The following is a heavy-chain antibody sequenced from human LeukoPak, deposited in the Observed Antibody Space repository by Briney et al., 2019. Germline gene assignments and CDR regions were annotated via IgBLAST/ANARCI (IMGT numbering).Heavy chain of an antibody. CDR3: ARGVYGPRYFDY. J-gene: IGHJ4*02. V-gene: IGHV4-59*01. CDR2: IYYSGST. CDR1: GFTFSSYA. D-gene: IGHD3-10*01. Sequence: GSLRLSCAASGFTFSSYAMSWIRQPPGKGLEWIGYIYYSGSTNYNPSLKSRVTISVDTSKNQFSLKLSSVTAADTAVYYCARGVYGPRYFDYWGQGTLVTVSS.